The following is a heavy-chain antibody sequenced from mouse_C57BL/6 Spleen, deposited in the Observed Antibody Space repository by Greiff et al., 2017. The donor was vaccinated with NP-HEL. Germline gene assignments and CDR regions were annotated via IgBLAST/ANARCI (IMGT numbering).Heavy chain of an antibody. V-gene: IGHV1-76*01. J-gene: IGHJ4*01. CDR1: GYTFTDYY. Sequence: QVQLKESGAELVRPGASVKLSCKASGYTFTDYYINWVKQRPGQGLEWIARIYPGSGNTYYNEKFKGKATLTAEKSSSTAYMQLSSLTSEDSAVYFCASSYGSSYEAMDYWGQGTSVTVSS. D-gene: IGHD1-1*01. CDR2: IYPGSGNT. CDR3: ASSYGSSYEAMDY.